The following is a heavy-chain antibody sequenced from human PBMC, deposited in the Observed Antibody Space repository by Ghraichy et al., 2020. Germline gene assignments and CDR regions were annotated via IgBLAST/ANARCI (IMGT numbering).Heavy chain of an antibody. Sequence: GGSLRLSCAASGFTFSSYAMSWVRQAPGKGLEWVSAISGGGATTYYADAVKGRFTISRDNSKNTLYLQMNSLRAEDTAEYYCATDTSRFRGMDVWGQGTTVTVSS. V-gene: IGHV3-23*01. CDR1: GFTFSSYA. CDR2: ISGGGATT. CDR3: ATDTSRFRGMDV. D-gene: IGHD6-13*01. J-gene: IGHJ6*02.